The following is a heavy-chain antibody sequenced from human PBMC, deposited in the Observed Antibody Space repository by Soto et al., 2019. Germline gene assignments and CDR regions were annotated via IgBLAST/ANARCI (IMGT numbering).Heavy chain of an antibody. CDR2: IYYSGST. CDR3: ARLGDRNWFDP. CDR1: VGSISSYY. Sequence: SETLSLTCTFSVGSISSYYWSWIRQPPGKGLEWIGYIYYSGSTNYNPSLKSRVTISVDTSKNQFSLKLSSVTAADTAVYYSARLGDRNWFDPWGQGTLVTVSS. D-gene: IGHD3-10*01. J-gene: IGHJ5*02. V-gene: IGHV4-59*01.